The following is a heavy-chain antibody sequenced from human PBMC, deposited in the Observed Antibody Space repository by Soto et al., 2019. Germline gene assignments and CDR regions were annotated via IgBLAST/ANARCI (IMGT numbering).Heavy chain of an antibody. D-gene: IGHD5-18*01. V-gene: IGHV5-51*01. J-gene: IGHJ4*02. CDR3: ARPFGDTAMVIDY. CDR1: GYNFGGNW. CDR2: IYPGDSDT. Sequence: PGESLKISCKGSGYNFGGNWIGWVRQMPGKGLEWMGIIYPGDSDTRYSPSFQGQVTISADKSINTAYLHWSSLKASDTAIYYCARPFGDTAMVIDYWGQGTQVTVSS.